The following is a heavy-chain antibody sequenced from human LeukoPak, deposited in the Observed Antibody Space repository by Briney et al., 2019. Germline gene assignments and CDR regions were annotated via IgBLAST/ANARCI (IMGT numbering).Heavy chain of an antibody. CDR3: ARDQDYYDSSGYGY. D-gene: IGHD3-22*01. CDR2: ISSSSSTI. V-gene: IGHV3-48*02. J-gene: IGHJ4*02. Sequence: GGSLRLSCAASGFTFSSYSMNWVRQAPGKGPEWVSYISSSSSTIYYADSVKGRFTISRDNAKNSLYLQMNSLRDEDTAVYYCARDQDYYDSSGYGYWGQGTLVTVSS. CDR1: GFTFSSYS.